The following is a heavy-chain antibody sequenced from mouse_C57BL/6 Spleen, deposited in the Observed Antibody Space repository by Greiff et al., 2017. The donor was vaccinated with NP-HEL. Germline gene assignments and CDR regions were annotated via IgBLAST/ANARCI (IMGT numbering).Heavy chain of an antibody. CDR3: ARSYGSRAYWYFDV. CDR2: LRNKANGYTT. V-gene: IGHV7-3*01. Sequence: VKLQASGGGLVQPGGSLSLSCAASGFTFTDYYMSWVRKPPGKALEWLGFLRNKANGYTTEYSASVKGRFTISRDNSQSILYLQMYALRAEDSATYYCARSYGSRAYWYFDVWGTGTTVTVSS. J-gene: IGHJ1*03. CDR1: GFTFTDYY. D-gene: IGHD1-1*01.